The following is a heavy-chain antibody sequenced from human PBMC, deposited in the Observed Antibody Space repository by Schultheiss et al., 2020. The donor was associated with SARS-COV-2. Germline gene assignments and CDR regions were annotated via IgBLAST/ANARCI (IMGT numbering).Heavy chain of an antibody. V-gene: IGHV5-51*01. CDR2: IYPGDSDT. Sequence: GESLKISCKGSGYSFISHWIGWVRQMPGKGLEWVGIIYPGDSDTIYSPFFEGQVTISVDKSFSTAYLQWNSLKASDTAIYYCARHLTLDWYFDLWGRGTLVTVSS. J-gene: IGHJ2*01. CDR1: GYSFISHW. CDR3: ARHLTLDWYFDL. D-gene: IGHD3-3*02.